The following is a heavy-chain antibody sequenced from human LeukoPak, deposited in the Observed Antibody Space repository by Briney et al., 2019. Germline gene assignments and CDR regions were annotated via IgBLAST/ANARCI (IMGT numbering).Heavy chain of an antibody. V-gene: IGHV4-39*07. CDR2: INHSGST. CDR3: ARDGRHCSNGVCSYEGFDS. Sequence: PSETLSLTCTVSGGSISSSSYYWGWIRQPPGKGLEWIGEINHSGSTNCNPSLKSRVTISVDTSKNQFSLKLNSVTAADTAVYYCARDGRHCSNGVCSYEGFDSWGQGTLVTVSS. CDR1: GGSISSSSYY. D-gene: IGHD2-8*01. J-gene: IGHJ5*01.